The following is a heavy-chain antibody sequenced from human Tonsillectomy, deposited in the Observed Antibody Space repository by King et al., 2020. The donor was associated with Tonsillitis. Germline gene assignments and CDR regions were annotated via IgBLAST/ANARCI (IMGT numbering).Heavy chain of an antibody. J-gene: IGHJ4*02. V-gene: IGHV3-21*01. CDR3: ARDQAGERVVPFDY. D-gene: IGHD3-3*01. Sequence: VQLVESGGGLVKPGGSLRLSCAASGFTFSSYSMNWVRQAPGKGLEWVSSISSSSSYIYYADPVKGRFTISRDNAKNSLYLQMNSLRAEDTAVYYCARDQAGERVVPFDYWGQGTLVTVSS. CDR2: ISSSSSYI. CDR1: GFTFSSYS.